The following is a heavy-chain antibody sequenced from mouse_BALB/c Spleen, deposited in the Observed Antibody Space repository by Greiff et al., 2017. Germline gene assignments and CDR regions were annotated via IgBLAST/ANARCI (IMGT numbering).Heavy chain of an antibody. D-gene: IGHD2-3*01. V-gene: IGHV5-4*02. Sequence: DVQLVESGGGLVKPGGSLKLSCAASGFTFSDYYMYWVRQTPEKRLEWVATISDGGSYTYYPDSVKGRFTISRDNAKNNLYLQMSSLKSEDTAMYYCARGGWSDAMDYWGQGTSVTVSS. CDR3: ARGGWSDAMDY. J-gene: IGHJ4*01. CDR1: GFTFSDYY. CDR2: ISDGGSYT.